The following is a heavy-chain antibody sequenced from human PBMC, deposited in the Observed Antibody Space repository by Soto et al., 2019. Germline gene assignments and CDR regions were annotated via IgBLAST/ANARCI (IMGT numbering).Heavy chain of an antibody. J-gene: IGHJ4*01. V-gene: IGHV3-23*01. CDR1: GFTVSRYA. CDR3: ASRLLGGTVSYFDF. CDR2: IDSTGDET. D-gene: IGHD1-26*01. Sequence: EVQLLESGGGLVQPGESLRLSCTASGFTVSRYAMCWVRQTPEKGLEWVSSIDSTGDETYYADSVRGRFTMSRDSPKNALYLQMNSLRAEDTARSYCASRLLGGTVSYFDFWGQGTLVTVSS.